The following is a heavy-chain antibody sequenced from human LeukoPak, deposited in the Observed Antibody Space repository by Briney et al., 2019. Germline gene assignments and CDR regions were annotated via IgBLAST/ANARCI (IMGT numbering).Heavy chain of an antibody. CDR3: ARPAGTPWDWFDP. Sequence: ASVKVSCKASGYTFTSYYMHWVRQAPGQGLEWMGIINPSGGSTSYAQKFQGRVTMTRNTSISTAYMELSSLRSEDTAVYYCARPAGTPWDWFDPWGQGTLVTVSS. V-gene: IGHV1-46*01. CDR1: GYTFTSYY. J-gene: IGHJ5*02. D-gene: IGHD6-13*01. CDR2: INPSGGST.